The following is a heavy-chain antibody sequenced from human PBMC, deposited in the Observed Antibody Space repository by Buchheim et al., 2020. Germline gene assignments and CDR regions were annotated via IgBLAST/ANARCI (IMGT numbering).Heavy chain of an antibody. Sequence: QLQLQESGPGLVKPSETLSLTCTVSGGSISSSSYYWGWIRQPPGKGLEWLGSIYYSGSTYYNPSFKSRVTISVDTSKNQFSLKLSSVTAADTAVYYCARTSYSGSYYQDYWGQGTL. CDR2: IYYSGST. CDR1: GGSISSSSYY. V-gene: IGHV4-39*07. D-gene: IGHD1-26*01. CDR3: ARTSYSGSYYQDY. J-gene: IGHJ4*02.